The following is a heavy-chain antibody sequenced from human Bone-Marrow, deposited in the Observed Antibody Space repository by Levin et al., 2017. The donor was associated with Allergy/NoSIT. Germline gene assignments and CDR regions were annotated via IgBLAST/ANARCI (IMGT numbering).Heavy chain of an antibody. Sequence: GESLKISCAASGFTFRSYTMNWVRQAPGKGLEWVSTITNTFSDKYYGDSVKGRFFISRDDAESSLYLQMNSLTADDTAIYYCAAEYCTGSSGFDYWGQGTVVTVSS. CDR1: GFTFRSYT. D-gene: IGHD3-22*01. V-gene: IGHV3-21*01. CDR3: AAEYCTGSSGFDY. CDR2: ITNTFSDK. J-gene: IGHJ4*02.